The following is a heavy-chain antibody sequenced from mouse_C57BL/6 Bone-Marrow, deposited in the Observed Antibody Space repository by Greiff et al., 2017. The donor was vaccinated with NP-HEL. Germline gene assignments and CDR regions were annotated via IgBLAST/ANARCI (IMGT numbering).Heavy chain of an antibody. V-gene: IGHV5-4*03. CDR2: ISDGGSYT. CDR3: ARGRLLHYFDY. Sequence: EVKLVESGGGLVKPGGSLKLSCAASGFTFSSYAMSWVRQTPEKRLEWVATISDGGSYTYYQDNVKGRFTISRDTATNTLYLQMSHLKSEDTAMYYCARGRLLHYFDYWGQGTTLTVSS. J-gene: IGHJ2*01. D-gene: IGHD1-1*01. CDR1: GFTFSSYA.